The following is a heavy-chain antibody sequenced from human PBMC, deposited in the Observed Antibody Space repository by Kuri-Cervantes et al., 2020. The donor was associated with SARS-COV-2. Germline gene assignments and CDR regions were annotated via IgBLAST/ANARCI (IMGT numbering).Heavy chain of an antibody. Sequence: SVKVSCKASGGTFSSYAISWVRQAPGQGLEWMGGIIPIFGTANYAQKFQGRVTITADESTSTAYMELSSLRSVDTAVYYCGGGYESYYYGMEVWGQGTTVTVSS. J-gene: IGHJ6*02. CDR3: GGGYESYYYGMEV. CDR1: GGTFSSYA. D-gene: IGHD5-12*01. CDR2: IIPIFGTA. V-gene: IGHV1-69*13.